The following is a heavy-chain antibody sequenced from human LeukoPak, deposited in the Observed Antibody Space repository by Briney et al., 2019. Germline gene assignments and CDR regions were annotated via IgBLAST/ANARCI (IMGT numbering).Heavy chain of an antibody. D-gene: IGHD2-15*01. CDR3: AKGSGGSRPYYFDY. Sequence: GGSLRLSRVASGFTFSSYAMSWVRQAPGKGLEWVSAITGSGGSTYYADSVRGRFSISRDNSKNTVYLQMSSLRAEDTAVYYCAKGSGGSRPYYFDYWGQGTLVTVSS. CDR1: GFTFSSYA. V-gene: IGHV3-23*01. CDR2: ITGSGGST. J-gene: IGHJ4*02.